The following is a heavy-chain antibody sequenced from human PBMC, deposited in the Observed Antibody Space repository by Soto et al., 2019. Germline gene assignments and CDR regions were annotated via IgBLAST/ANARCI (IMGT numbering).Heavy chain of an antibody. J-gene: IGHJ6*02. CDR2: IYPGDSDT. D-gene: IGHD3-22*01. Sequence: GESLKISCKGSGYSFTSYWIGWVRQMPGKGLEWMGIIYPGDSDTRYSPSFQGQVTISADKSISTAYLQWSSLKASDTAMYYCARLQYDSSGYYYYYGMDVWGQGTPVTVS. CDR3: ARLQYDSSGYYYYYGMDV. CDR1: GYSFTSYW. V-gene: IGHV5-51*01.